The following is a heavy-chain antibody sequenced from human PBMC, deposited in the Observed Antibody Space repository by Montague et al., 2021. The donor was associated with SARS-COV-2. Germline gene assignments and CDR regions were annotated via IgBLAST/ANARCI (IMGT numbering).Heavy chain of an antibody. CDR2: IRTTGHT. Sequence: SEILSLTCAVYGGSFSGYYWSWIRQVPGKGLEWIGRIRTTGHTDYNSSLESRVFMSVDTSTNQFSLSLTSVTAADTAVYFCARFGSGTLEFDLWGQGTLVTVSS. CDR3: ARFGSGTLEFDL. D-gene: IGHD1-26*01. V-gene: IGHV4-59*10. J-gene: IGHJ4*02. CDR1: GGSFSGYY.